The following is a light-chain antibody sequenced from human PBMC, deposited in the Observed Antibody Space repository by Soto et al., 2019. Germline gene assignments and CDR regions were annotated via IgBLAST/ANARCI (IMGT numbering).Light chain of an antibody. CDR1: QSVSSY. J-gene: IGKJ4*01. CDR3: QQRSNWPPS. CDR2: DAS. V-gene: IGKV3-11*01. Sequence: EIVLTQSPATLSLSPGERATLSCRASQSVSSYLAWYQQKPGQAPRLLIYDASNRATGIPARFSGSGSGTDFTRTISSLEPEDFAVYDCQQRSNWPPSVGGGTKVEIK.